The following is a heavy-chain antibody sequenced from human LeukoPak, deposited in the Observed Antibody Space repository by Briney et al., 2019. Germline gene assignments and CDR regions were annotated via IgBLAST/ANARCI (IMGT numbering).Heavy chain of an antibody. CDR3: ARGGRRWVLRYFDWQIPPLGY. D-gene: IGHD3-9*01. J-gene: IGHJ4*02. V-gene: IGHV4-39*07. CDR2: IYHSGST. CDR1: GGSISSSSYY. Sequence: SETLSLTCTVSGGSISSSSYYWGWIRQPPGKGLEWIGSIYHSGSTYYNPSLKSRVTISVDTSKNQFSLELSSVTAADTAVYYCARGGRRWVLRYFDWQIPPLGYWGQGTLVTVSS.